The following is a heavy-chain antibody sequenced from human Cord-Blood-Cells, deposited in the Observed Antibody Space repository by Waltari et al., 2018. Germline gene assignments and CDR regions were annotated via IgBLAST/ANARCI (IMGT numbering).Heavy chain of an antibody. J-gene: IGHJ4*02. Sequence: QVQLQESGPGLVKPSETLSLTCAVSGYSISSGYYWGWIRQPPGKGLEWMGSIYHSGSTYYNPSLKSRVTISVDTSKNQFSLKLSSVTAADTAVYYCARAFSLDPTIFGVVIDYWGQGTLVTVSS. D-gene: IGHD3-3*01. CDR2: IYHSGST. V-gene: IGHV4-38-2*01. CDR1: GYSISSGYY. CDR3: ARAFSLDPTIFGVVIDY.